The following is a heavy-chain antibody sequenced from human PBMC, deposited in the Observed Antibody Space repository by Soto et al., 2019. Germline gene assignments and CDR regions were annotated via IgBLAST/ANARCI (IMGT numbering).Heavy chain of an antibody. Sequence: ESVGGVVPPGRSLRLSCAASGFTFSSYGMHWVRQAPGKGLEWVAVISYDGSNKYYVDSVKGRFTISRDNSKNTLYLQMNSLRAEDTAVYYCAKDRDSSGWYYFDNWGQGTLVTVSS. CDR1: GFTFSSYG. V-gene: IGHV3-30*18. CDR3: AKDRDSSGWYYFDN. D-gene: IGHD6-19*01. J-gene: IGHJ4*02. CDR2: ISYDGSNK.